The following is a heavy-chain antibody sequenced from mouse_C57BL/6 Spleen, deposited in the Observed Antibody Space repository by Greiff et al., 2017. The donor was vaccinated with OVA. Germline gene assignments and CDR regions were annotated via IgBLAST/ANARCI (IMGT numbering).Heavy chain of an antibody. V-gene: IGHV1-55*01. D-gene: IGHD1-3*01. CDR1: GYTFTSYW. CDR2: IYPGSGST. Sequence: QVQLKQPGAELVKPGASVKMSCKASGYTFTSYWITWVKQRPGQGLEWIGDIYPGSGSTNYNEKLKSKATLTVDTSTSTAYMQLSSLTSEDSAVYYCAREWGPEEDYFDYWGQGTTLTVSS. CDR3: AREWGPEEDYFDY. J-gene: IGHJ2*01.